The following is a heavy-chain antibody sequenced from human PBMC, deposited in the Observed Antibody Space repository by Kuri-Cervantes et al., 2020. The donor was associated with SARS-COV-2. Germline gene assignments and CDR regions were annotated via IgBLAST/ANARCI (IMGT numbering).Heavy chain of an antibody. CDR1: GFTFSDHY. CDR2: TRNKANSYTT. V-gene: IGHV3-72*01. J-gene: IGHJ6*02. CDR3: ARGNYYDSSGYFYYYGMDV. Sequence: LSLTCAASGFTFSDHYMDWVRQAPGKGLEWVGRTRNKANSYTTEYAASVKGRFTISRDDSENSLYLQMNSLKTEDTAVYYCARGNYYDSSGYFYYYGMDVWGQGTTVTVSS. D-gene: IGHD3-22*01.